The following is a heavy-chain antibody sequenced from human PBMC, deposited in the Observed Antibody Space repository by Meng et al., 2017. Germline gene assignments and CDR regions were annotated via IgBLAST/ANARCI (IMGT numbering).Heavy chain of an antibody. Sequence: QVQLVQSGAEVKKPGASVKVSCKASGDTLNTYNMHWVRQAPGQGLEWMGIINPSDNSAAYAQGFQGRLTMTRDTCTSTLYMELTSLQFEDTAIYYCATDNWGPHYWGQGTLVTVPS. CDR2: INPSDNSA. CDR3: ATDNWGPHY. V-gene: IGHV1-46*02. CDR1: GDTLNTYN. D-gene: IGHD7-27*01. J-gene: IGHJ4*02.